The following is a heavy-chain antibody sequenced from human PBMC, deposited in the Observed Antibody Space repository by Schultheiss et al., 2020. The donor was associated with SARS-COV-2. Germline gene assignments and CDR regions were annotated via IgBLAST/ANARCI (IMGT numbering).Heavy chain of an antibody. CDR3: ARGYYDILTGYYYFDY. J-gene: IGHJ4*02. CDR2: IYYSGST. CDR1: GGSISSYY. D-gene: IGHD3-9*01. V-gene: IGHV4-59*01. Sequence: SQTLSLTCTVSGGSISSYYWSWIRQPPGKGLEWIGYIYYSGSTYYNPSLKSRVTTSVDTSKNQFSLKLSSVTAADTAVYYCARGYYDILTGYYYFDYWGQGTLVTVSS.